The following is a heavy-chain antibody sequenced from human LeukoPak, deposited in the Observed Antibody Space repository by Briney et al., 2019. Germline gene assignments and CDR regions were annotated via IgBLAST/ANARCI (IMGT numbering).Heavy chain of an antibody. CDR3: ARGGYHHGFDI. CDR1: GFTLSSYA. V-gene: IGHV3-23*01. CDR2: ISDSGGST. Sequence: GGSLRLSCAASGFTLSSYAMSWVRQAPGKGLEWVSAISDSGGSTYYADSVKGRFTISRDNSKNTLYLQMNSLRAEDTAVYYCARGGYHHGFDIWGQGTKVTVSS. J-gene: IGHJ3*02. D-gene: IGHD2-15*01.